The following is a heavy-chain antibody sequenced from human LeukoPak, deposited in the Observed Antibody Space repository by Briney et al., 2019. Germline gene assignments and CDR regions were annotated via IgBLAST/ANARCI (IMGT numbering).Heavy chain of an antibody. Sequence: GGSLRLSCAASGFTFSNAWMSWVRQPPGRGLEWVGLTKSKTDGGTTDYAAPVKGRFTISRDDSKNTLYLQMNSLKTEDTAVYYCATGYYYDSSGYKDYWGQGTLVTVSS. CDR1: GFTFSNAW. CDR3: ATGYYYDSSGYKDY. D-gene: IGHD3-22*01. CDR2: TKSKTDGGTT. V-gene: IGHV3-15*01. J-gene: IGHJ4*02.